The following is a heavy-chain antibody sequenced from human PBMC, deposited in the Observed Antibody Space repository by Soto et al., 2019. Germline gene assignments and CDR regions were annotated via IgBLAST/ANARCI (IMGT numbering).Heavy chain of an antibody. CDR3: ARVISHYGDYAAACDI. D-gene: IGHD4-17*01. CDR2: IIPILGIA. V-gene: IGHV1-69*02. Sequence: QVQLVQSGAEVKKPGSSVKVSCKASGGTFSSYTISWVRQAPGQGLEWLGRIIPILGIANYAQKFQGRVTITADNSTSTAYMELSSLRSEDTAVYYCARVISHYGDYAAACDIWGQGTMVTVSS. CDR1: GGTFSSYT. J-gene: IGHJ3*02.